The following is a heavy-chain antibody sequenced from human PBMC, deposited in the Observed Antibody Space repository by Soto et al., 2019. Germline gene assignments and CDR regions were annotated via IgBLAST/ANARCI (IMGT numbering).Heavy chain of an antibody. D-gene: IGHD6-19*01. CDR1: GSTFTSYG. J-gene: IGHJ4*02. CDR2: ISASNGNT. CDR3: ARDGRSSYSSGWYYFDY. V-gene: IGHV1-18*01. Sequence: ASVKVSCKASGSTFTSYGFSWVRQAPGQGLEWMGWISASNGNTNYAQKLQGRVTMTTDTSTGTAYMELRSLRSEDTAVYYCARDGRSSYSSGWYYFDYWGQGTLVTVSS.